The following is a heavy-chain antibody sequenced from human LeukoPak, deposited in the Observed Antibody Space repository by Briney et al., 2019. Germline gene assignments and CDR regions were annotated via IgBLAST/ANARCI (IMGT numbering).Heavy chain of an antibody. J-gene: IGHJ4*02. CDR1: GFIFNNYW. V-gene: IGHV3-7*01. CDR2: IKQDGSEE. CDR3: ARQRRYCSGDNCYQRTFDY. Sequence: GGSLRLSCAASGFIFNNYWISWVRQAPGEGLEWVANIKQDGSEEYYVDSVKGRFTISRDNAKNSLYLQMNSLRAEDTAVYYCARQRRYCSGDNCYQRTFDYWGQGTLVTVSS. D-gene: IGHD2-15*01.